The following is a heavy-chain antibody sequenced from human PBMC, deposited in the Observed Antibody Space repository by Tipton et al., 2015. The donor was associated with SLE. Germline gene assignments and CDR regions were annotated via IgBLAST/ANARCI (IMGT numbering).Heavy chain of an antibody. J-gene: IGHJ3*02. D-gene: IGHD3-9*01. CDR3: ARKDNDILTGYRPGDAFDI. Sequence: TLSLTCVVYGGSFNNYYWSWIRQPPGKGLEWIGEINHSGSTYYNPSLKSRINISIDTSQNQFSLKLSFVTAADTAVYYCARKDNDILTGYRPGDAFDIWGQGTMVTVSS. V-gene: IGHV4-34*09. CDR2: INHSGST. CDR1: GGSFNNYY.